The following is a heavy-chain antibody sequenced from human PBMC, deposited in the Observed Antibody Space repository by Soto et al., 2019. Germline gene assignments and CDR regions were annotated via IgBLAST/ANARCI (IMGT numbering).Heavy chain of an antibody. J-gene: IGHJ4*02. D-gene: IGHD3-22*01. Sequence: QVQLVESGGGLVKPGGSLRLSCAASGFTFSDYYMSWIRQAPGKGLEWVSYISSSSSYTNYADSVKGRFTISRDNAKNSLYLQMNSLRAEDTAVYYCARDYPHYDSSGYYYWGQGTLVTVSS. CDR1: GFTFSDYY. CDR2: ISSSSSYT. V-gene: IGHV3-11*06. CDR3: ARDYPHYDSSGYYY.